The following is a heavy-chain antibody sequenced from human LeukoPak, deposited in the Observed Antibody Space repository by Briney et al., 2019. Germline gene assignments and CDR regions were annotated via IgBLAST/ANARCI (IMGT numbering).Heavy chain of an antibody. Sequence: PGGSLRLSCAASGFTFSSYWMSWVRQAPGKGLEWVANIKQDGSEKYYVDSVKGRFTISRDNAKNSLYLQMNSLRAEDTAVYYCARDPTYYYGSGSYNWGQGTLVTVSS. D-gene: IGHD3-10*01. CDR1: GFTFSSYW. J-gene: IGHJ4*02. V-gene: IGHV3-7*01. CDR2: IKQDGSEK. CDR3: ARDPTYYYGSGSYN.